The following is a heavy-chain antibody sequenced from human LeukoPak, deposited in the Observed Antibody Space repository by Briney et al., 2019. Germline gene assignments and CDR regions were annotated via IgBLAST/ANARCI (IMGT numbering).Heavy chain of an antibody. CDR1: GFTYGDYA. J-gene: IGHJ4*02. D-gene: IGHD2-21*02. CDR2: IRSKAYGGTA. CDR3: SRDKMVVTGYLPDY. Sequence: GGSLGLPCTTSGFTYGDYAISWVRQAPGKGLEWVGFIRSKAYGGTAEYAASLKGRFIISRDDSKSIAYLQMNSLKIEDTAVYYCSRDKMVVTGYLPDYWGQGTLVTVSS. V-gene: IGHV3-49*04.